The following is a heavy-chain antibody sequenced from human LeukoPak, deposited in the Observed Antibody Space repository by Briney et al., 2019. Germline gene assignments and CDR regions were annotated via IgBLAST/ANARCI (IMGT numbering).Heavy chain of an antibody. V-gene: IGHV4-59*08. CDR3: ARSSADNWYFDL. J-gene: IGHJ2*01. CDR2: IYYSGST. Sequence: SGTLSLTCAVSGGSISSYYWSWIRQPPGKGLEWIGYIYYSGSTDYSPSLKSRVTISVDTSKNQFSLKLSSVTAADTALYYCARSSADNWYFDLWGRGTLVTVSS. D-gene: IGHD2-2*01. CDR1: GGSISSYY.